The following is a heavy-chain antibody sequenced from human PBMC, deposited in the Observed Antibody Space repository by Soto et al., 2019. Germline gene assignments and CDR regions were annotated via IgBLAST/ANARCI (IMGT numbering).Heavy chain of an antibody. D-gene: IGHD3-3*01. CDR2: IIPIFGTA. CDR3: AGGRKGNTIFGVVIINPGDYYYYGMDV. Sequence: QVQLVQSGAEVKKPGSSVKVSCKASGGTFSSYAISWVRQAPGQGLEWMGGIIPIFGTANYAQKFQGRVTITPDESTSPAYMGLSSLRSEDTAVYYCAGGRKGNTIFGVVIINPGDYYYYGMDVWGQGTTVTVSS. V-gene: IGHV1-69*01. J-gene: IGHJ6*02. CDR1: GGTFSSYA.